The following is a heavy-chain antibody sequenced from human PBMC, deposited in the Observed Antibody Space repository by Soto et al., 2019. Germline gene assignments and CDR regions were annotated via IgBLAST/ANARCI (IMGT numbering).Heavy chain of an antibody. D-gene: IGHD3-10*01. CDR3: VSGYVMDV. CDR1: GGSISNYY. V-gene: IGHV4-59*01. Sequence: ETLSLTCKVSGGSISNYYWNWIRQPPGKGLEWIGYIFYSGSTNYNPSLKSRVSMSVDTSKKQFSLKLTSVTAADTAVYFCVSGYVMDVWGQGTTVTVSS. J-gene: IGHJ6*02. CDR2: IFYSGST.